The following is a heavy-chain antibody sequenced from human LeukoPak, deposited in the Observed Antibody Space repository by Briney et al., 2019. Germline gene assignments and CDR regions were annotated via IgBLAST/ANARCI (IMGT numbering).Heavy chain of an antibody. V-gene: IGHV1-3*01. CDR3: ARVRIAAAAKDWYFDL. J-gene: IGHJ2*01. CDR2: INAGNGNT. CDR1: GYTFTSYA. D-gene: IGHD6-13*01. Sequence: ASVKVSCKVSGYTFTSYAMHWVRQAPGQRLEWMGWINAGNGNTKYSQKFQGRVTITRDTSASTAYMELGSLRSEDTAVYYCARVRIAAAAKDWYFDLWGRGTLVTVSS.